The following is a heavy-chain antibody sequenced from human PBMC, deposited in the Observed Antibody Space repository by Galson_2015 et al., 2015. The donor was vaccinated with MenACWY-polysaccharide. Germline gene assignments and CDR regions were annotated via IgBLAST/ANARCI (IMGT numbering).Heavy chain of an antibody. D-gene: IGHD3-16*01. J-gene: IGHJ5*02. Sequence: ETRTLNCTRAGGENRLYDFGLHRQSPGKRLESLEYMDTSGRSNYNPSLRSRVPISVDTSKPELYLNLNSVPAADTAVYHCVGELFKAPFGWFDPWGQGAQVTVSS. CDR3: VGELFKAPFGWFDP. CDR2: MDTSGRS. CDR1: GGENRLYD. V-gene: IGHV4-59*01.